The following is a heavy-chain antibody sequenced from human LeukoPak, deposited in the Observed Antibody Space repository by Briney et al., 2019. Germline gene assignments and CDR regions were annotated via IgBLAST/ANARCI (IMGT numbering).Heavy chain of an antibody. Sequence: GGSLRLSCAASGFTFSSYGIHWVRQAPGKGLERVAFIRYDGSNKYHADSVKGRFTISRDNSKNTVYLQMNSLRAEDTAVYFCAKEYGYDYNYFYSMDVWGKGTTVTISS. CDR2: IRYDGSNK. J-gene: IGHJ6*03. V-gene: IGHV3-30*02. CDR1: GFTFSSYG. D-gene: IGHD1-1*01. CDR3: AKEYGYDYNYFYSMDV.